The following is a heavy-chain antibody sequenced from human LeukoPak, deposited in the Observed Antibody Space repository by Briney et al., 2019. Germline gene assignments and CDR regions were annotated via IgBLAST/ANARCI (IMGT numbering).Heavy chain of an antibody. CDR2: VSHDGGNK. Sequence: GGSLRLSCAASGFTFSSYGMHWVRQAPGKGLEWVAAVSHDGGNKHSADSVKGRFTISKDNAKNTLYLQMNSLRVEDTAEYFCAKVYGSPSNCQLVDYWGQGALVTVSS. D-gene: IGHD3-10*01. V-gene: IGHV3-30*18. CDR3: AKVYGSPSNCQLVDY. CDR1: GFTFSSYG. J-gene: IGHJ4*02.